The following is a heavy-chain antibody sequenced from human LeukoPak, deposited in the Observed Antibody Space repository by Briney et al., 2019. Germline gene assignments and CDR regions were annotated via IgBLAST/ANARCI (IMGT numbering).Heavy chain of an antibody. CDR1: GGSISSYY. Sequence: PSETLSLTCTVSGGSISSYYWSWIRQPPGKGLEWIGYIYYSGSTTYNPSLKSRVTISVDTSKNQFSLKLSSVTAADTAVYYCARPRGSHPLYFDYWGQGTLVTVSS. CDR3: ARPRGSHPLYFDY. V-gene: IGHV4-59*01. J-gene: IGHJ4*02. CDR2: IYYSGST. D-gene: IGHD3-16*01.